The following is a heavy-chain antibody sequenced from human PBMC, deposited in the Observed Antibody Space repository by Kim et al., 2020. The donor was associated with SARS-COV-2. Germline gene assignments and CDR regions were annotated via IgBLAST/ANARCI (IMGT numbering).Heavy chain of an antibody. J-gene: IGHJ6*02. CDR3: ARDNWNDV. D-gene: IGHD1-20*01. CDR1: GFTFYKYS. CDR2: ISTSSSTI. Sequence: GGSLRLSCAASGFTFYKYSMNWVRQAPGKGLEWVSWISTSSSTIYYADSVKGRFTVSRDNGESSLFLQMNNLRDEDTAVYYCARDNWNDVWGQGTTVTVSS. V-gene: IGHV3-48*02.